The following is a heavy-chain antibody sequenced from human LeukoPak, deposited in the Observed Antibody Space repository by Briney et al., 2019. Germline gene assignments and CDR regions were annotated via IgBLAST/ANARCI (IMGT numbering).Heavy chain of an antibody. J-gene: IGHJ4*02. Sequence: PGGSLRLSCAASGFTFSGHWMHWVRQAPGKGLVWVSRINSDGSSISYADSVKGRFTISRDNAKNTLYLQMNSLRAEDTAVYYCARGGSSGYYHFDYWGQGTLVTVSS. CDR2: INSDGSSI. CDR1: GFTFSGHW. D-gene: IGHD3-22*01. CDR3: ARGGSSGYYHFDY. V-gene: IGHV3-74*01.